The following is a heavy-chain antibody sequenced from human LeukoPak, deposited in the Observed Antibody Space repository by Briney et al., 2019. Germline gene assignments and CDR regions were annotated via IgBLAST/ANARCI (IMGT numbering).Heavy chain of an antibody. CDR3: ARVVRVMHFVY. V-gene: IGHV3-53*01. J-gene: IGHJ4*02. D-gene: IGHD3/OR15-3a*01. CDR1: GFTVSSNY. CDR2: IYSGGST. Sequence: GGSLRLSCAASGFTVSSNYMSWVRQAPGKGLEWVSVIYSGGSTYYADSVKGRFTISRDNSKNTLYLQMNSLRAEDTAVYYCARVVRVMHFVYWGQGTLVTVSS.